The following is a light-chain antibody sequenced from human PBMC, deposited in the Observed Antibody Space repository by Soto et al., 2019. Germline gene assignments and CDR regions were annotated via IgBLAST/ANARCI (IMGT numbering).Light chain of an antibody. V-gene: IGKV1-5*03. J-gene: IGKJ1*01. CDR2: KAS. Sequence: IRMTQSPSTLSGSVGDRVTITCRASQTISSWLAWYQQKPGKAPKLLIYKASTLKSGGPSRFSGSGSGTEITLTISSLQPDDFATYYCQHYNSYSEAFGQGTKVDIK. CDR1: QTISSW. CDR3: QHYNSYSEA.